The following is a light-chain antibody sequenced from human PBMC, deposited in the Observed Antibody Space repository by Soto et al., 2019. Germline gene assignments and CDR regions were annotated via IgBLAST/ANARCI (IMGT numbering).Light chain of an antibody. CDR1: SSDVVSYIY. CDR2: EAN. Sequence: QSALTQPASVSGSPGQSITISCTGTSSDVVSYIYVSWFQQHPGKAPKLMIYEANERPSGVSNRFSGSKSGNTASLTVSGLQAEDEADYYCSSYAGSNNLRMFGGGTKLTVL. V-gene: IGLV2-14*02. CDR3: SSYAGSNNLRM. J-gene: IGLJ3*02.